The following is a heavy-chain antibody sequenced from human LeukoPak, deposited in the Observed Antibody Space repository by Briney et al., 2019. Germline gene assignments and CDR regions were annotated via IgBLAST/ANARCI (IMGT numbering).Heavy chain of an antibody. CDR1: GFTFSNYE. V-gene: IGHV3-48*03. CDR2: ISSSGNTI. J-gene: IGHJ4*02. Sequence: GGSLRLSCAASGFTFSNYEINWVRQAPGKGLEWVSYISSSGNTIYYADSVKGRFTISRDNAKNSLYLQMNSLRAEDTAVYYCARDLAGSRDTWGQGTLVTVSS. D-gene: IGHD5-18*01. CDR3: ARDLAGSRDT.